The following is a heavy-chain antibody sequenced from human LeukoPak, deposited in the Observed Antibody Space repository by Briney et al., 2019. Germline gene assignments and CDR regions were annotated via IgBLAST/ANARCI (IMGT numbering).Heavy chain of an antibody. CDR3: ARHSEQQLVLGGFDY. D-gene: IGHD6-13*01. CDR2: IYSGGST. CDR1: GFTVSSNY. V-gene: IGHV3-53*01. Sequence: GSLRLSCAASGFTVSSNYMSWVRQAPGKGLEWVSVIYSGGSTYYADSVKGRFTISRDNSKNTLYLQMNSLKAEDTAVYYCARHSEQQLVLGGFDYWGQGTLVTVSS. J-gene: IGHJ4*02.